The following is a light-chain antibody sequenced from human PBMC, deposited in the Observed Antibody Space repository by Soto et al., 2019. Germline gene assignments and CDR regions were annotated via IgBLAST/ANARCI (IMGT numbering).Light chain of an antibody. Sequence: EIVLTQSPATLSLSPGERATLSCRASQSVDRYLAWYQQKPGQAPRLLIYDASNRATGVPARFSGSGSGTDFTLTISSLEPEDFVVYYCQQRSTWPTFGQGTKVEIE. V-gene: IGKV3-11*01. J-gene: IGKJ1*01. CDR3: QQRSTWPT. CDR1: QSVDRY. CDR2: DAS.